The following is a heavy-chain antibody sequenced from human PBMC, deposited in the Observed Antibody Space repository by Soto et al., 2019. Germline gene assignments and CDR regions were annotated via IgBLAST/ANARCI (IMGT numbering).Heavy chain of an antibody. V-gene: IGHV4-39*01. D-gene: IGHD1-7*01. CDR3: ASLPAGTASVDY. Sequence: QLQLQESGPGLVKPSETLSLTCTVSGGSISSSSYYWGWIRQPPGKGLEWIGSIYYSGSTYYNPYLKSRVTISVDTSKNQFSLKLSSVTAADTAVYYCASLPAGTASVDYWGQGTLVTVSS. CDR1: GGSISSSSYY. CDR2: IYYSGST. J-gene: IGHJ4*02.